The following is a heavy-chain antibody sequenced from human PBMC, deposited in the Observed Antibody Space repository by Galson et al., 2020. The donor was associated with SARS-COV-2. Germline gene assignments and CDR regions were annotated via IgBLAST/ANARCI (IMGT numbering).Heavy chain of an antibody. J-gene: IGHJ6*02. CDR1: GFTFSSYR. Sequence: TGGSLRLYCAASGFTFSSYRMSWVRQAPGKGLEWVANIKQDGSEKYYVDSVKGRFTISRDNAKNSLYLQMNSLRAEDTAVYYCARDSLAAAGTGTPNYYVMDVWGQGTTVSVSS. CDR2: IKQDGSEK. CDR3: ARDSLAAAGTGTPNYYVMDV. D-gene: IGHD6-13*01. V-gene: IGHV3-7*01.